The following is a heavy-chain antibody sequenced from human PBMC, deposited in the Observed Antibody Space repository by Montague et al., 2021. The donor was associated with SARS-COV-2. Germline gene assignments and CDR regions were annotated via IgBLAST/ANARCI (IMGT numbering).Heavy chain of an antibody. V-gene: IGHV4-59*01. D-gene: IGHD5-12*01. CDR1: GASIRDYY. CDR2: IYESGST. J-gene: IGHJ6*02. Sequence: SETLSLTCTVSGASIRDYYWSWIRQPPGKGLEWIGYIYESGSTKSNPSLTSRLLMSVDTSRNQFSLTLSSVTTADTAVYYCSRDRGLSGFYGYDPLYFYGMDVWGQGTTVIVSS. CDR3: SRDRGLSGFYGYDPLYFYGMDV.